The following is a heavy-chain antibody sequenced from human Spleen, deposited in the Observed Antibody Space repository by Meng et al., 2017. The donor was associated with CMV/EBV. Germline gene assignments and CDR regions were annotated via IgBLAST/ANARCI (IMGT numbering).Heavy chain of an antibody. V-gene: IGHV4-31*02. CDR2: IYYSGST. Sequence: SGGSISSGGYYWSWIRQHPGKGLEWIGYIYYSGSTYYNPSLKSRVTISVDTSKNQFSLKLSSVTAADTAVYYCARLYSGYDYYFDYWGQGTPVTVSS. D-gene: IGHD5-12*01. CDR3: ARLYSGYDYYFDY. CDR1: GGSISSGGYY. J-gene: IGHJ4*02.